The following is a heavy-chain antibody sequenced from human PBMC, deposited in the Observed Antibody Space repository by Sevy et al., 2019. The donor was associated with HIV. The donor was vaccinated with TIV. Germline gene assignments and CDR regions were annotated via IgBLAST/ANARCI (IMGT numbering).Heavy chain of an antibody. CDR3: ATSRSGYFDSSGYYIY. D-gene: IGHD3-22*01. Sequence: GESLKISCKGSGYSFTSHWIGWVRHMPGKGLEWMGIIYPDDSDTRYSPSFQGQVTFSADKSISTAYLQWSGLKASDTAMYYCATSRSGYFDSSGYYIYWGQGTLVTVSS. CDR1: GYSFTSHW. J-gene: IGHJ4*02. CDR2: IYPDDSDT. V-gene: IGHV5-51*01.